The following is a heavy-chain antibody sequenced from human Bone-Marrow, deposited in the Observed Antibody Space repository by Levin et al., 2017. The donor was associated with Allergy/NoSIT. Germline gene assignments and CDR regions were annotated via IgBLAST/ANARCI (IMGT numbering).Heavy chain of an antibody. J-gene: IGHJ6*02. V-gene: IGHV4-39*07. CDR3: ARDEMVHEIQYYYGIDV. CDR1: GGSISTSSYY. CDR2: IYYSGSV. Sequence: PGGSLRLSCTVSGGSISTSSYYWGWIRQPPGKGLEWLGNIYYSGSVYYSPSLRSRVTISIDTSKNQFSLRLSSVTAADTAVYYCARDEMVHEIQYYYGIDVWGQGIPVTVSS. D-gene: IGHD2-8*01.